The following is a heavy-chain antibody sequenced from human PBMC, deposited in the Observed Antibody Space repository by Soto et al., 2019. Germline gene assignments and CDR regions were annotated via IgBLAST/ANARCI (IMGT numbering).Heavy chain of an antibody. Sequence: QVQLVQSGAEVKKPGSSVKVSCKASGGTFSSYAISWVRQAPGQGLEWMGGNIPIFGTANYAQKFQGRVTITADESTGNAYREPGTLRSEDTAVDYCGGGGGDTAMGDAFDIWGQGTMVTVSS. V-gene: IGHV1-69*12. J-gene: IGHJ3*02. D-gene: IGHD5-18*01. CDR1: GGTFSSYA. CDR3: GGGGGDTAMGDAFDI. CDR2: NIPIFGTA.